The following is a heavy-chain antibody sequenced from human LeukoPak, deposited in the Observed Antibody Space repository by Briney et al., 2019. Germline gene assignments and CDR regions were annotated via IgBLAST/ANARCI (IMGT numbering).Heavy chain of an antibody. Sequence: GGSLRLSCAASGFTFSSYAMSWVRQAPGKGLEWVSAISGSGGSTYYADSVKGRFTISRDNSKNTLYLQMNSLRAEDTAVYYCSKDRRGGGYNWLDYFDYWGQGTLVTVSS. CDR1: GFTFSSYA. D-gene: IGHD5-24*01. V-gene: IGHV3-23*01. J-gene: IGHJ4*02. CDR2: ISGSGGST. CDR3: SKDRRGGGYNWLDYFDY.